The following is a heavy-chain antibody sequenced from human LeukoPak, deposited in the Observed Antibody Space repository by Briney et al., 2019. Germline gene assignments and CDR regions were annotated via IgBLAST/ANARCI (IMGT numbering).Heavy chain of an antibody. Sequence: SVKVSCKASGGTFSSYAISWVRQAPGQGLEWMGGIIPIFGTANYAQKFQGRVTITADESTSTAYMELSSLRSEDTAVYYCARRDSSGYTHDAFDIWGQGTMVTVSS. CDR3: ARRDSSGYTHDAFDI. D-gene: IGHD3-22*01. CDR2: IIPIFGTA. V-gene: IGHV1-69*13. J-gene: IGHJ3*02. CDR1: GGTFSSYA.